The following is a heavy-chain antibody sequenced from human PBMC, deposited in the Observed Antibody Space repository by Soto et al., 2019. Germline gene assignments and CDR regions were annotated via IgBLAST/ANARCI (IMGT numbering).Heavy chain of an antibody. CDR2: IGGSGQTT. D-gene: IGHD5-18*01. V-gene: IGHV3-23*01. Sequence: EVLLLESGGGLIQPGGSLRLSCASSGFTFNVYAMSWVRQAPGKGLEWVSCIGGSGQTTYYADSVKGRFTISRDNSKNTMYLQMNSLRAEDTAVYXXXXXYKLGASFGYYFDYWGQGMLVTVSS. CDR3: XXXYKLGASFGYYFDY. J-gene: IGHJ4*02. CDR1: GFTFNVYA.